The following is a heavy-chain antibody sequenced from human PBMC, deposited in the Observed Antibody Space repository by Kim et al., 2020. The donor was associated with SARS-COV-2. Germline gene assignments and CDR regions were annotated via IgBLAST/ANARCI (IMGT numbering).Heavy chain of an antibody. CDR2: ISSNGGST. D-gene: IGHD3-9*01. J-gene: IGHJ4*02. Sequence: GGSLRLSCSASGFTFSSYAMHWVRQAPGKGLEYVSAISSNGGSTYYADSVKGRFTISRDNSKNTLYLQMSSLIAEDTAVYYCVKENILRYFDWLLWGYFDYWGQGTLVTVSS. CDR1: GFTFSSYA. CDR3: VKENILRYFDWLLWGYFDY. V-gene: IGHV3-64D*06.